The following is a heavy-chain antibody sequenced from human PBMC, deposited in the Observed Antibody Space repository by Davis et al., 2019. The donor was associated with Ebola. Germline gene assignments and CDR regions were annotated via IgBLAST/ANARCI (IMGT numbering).Heavy chain of an antibody. J-gene: IGHJ4*02. CDR3: AIQIMGTTRVFDF. Sequence: SETLSLTCSVPGGFIKSSNYYCGWVRQAPGKGLEWIGSVFYTGTTYFNPSLKSRVSVAVDTSKNQFSLRVNSVTAADTAIYYCAIQIMGTTRVFDFWGQGARVTVSS. CDR1: GGFIKSSNYY. V-gene: IGHV4-39*01. CDR2: VFYTGTT. D-gene: IGHD1-1*01.